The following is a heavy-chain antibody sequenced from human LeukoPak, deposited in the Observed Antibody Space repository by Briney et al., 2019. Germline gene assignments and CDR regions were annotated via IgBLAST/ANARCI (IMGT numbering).Heavy chain of an antibody. CDR3: ARGTLGYHYDTSGYHDY. D-gene: IGHD3-22*01. J-gene: IGHJ4*02. V-gene: IGHV3-74*01. CDR2: INSDGTIT. Sequence: PGGSLRLSCADSGFTFSNYWMHWVSHAPGKGGVWVSRINSDGTITSYADSVKGRFTISRDNAKNTLYLQMNSLRAEDTAVYYCARGTLGYHYDTSGYHDYWGQGTLVTVSS. CDR1: GFTFSNYW.